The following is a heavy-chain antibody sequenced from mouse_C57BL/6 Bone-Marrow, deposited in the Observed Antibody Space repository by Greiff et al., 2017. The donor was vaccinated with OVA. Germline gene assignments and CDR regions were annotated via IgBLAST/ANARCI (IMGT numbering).Heavy chain of an antibody. CDR2: IYPGDGDT. CDR3: ARSEYGQDWFAY. CDR1: GYAFSSSW. J-gene: IGHJ3*01. V-gene: IGHV1-82*01. Sequence: QVQLQQSGPELVKPGASVKISCKASGYAFSSSWMNWVKQRPGKGLEWIGRIYPGDGDTNYNGKFKGKATLTADKSSSTAYMQLSSLTSEDSAVYVCARSEYGQDWFAYWGQGTLVTVSA. D-gene: IGHD1-1*02.